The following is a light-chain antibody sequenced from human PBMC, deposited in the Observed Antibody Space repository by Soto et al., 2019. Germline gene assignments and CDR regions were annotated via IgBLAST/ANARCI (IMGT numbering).Light chain of an antibody. CDR3: LPDYNYPRT. J-gene: IGKJ2*01. CDR1: QGIRND. V-gene: IGKV1-6*01. CDR2: AAS. Sequence: AIQMTQSPSSLSASVGDRVTITCRASQGIRNDLGWYQQKPGKAPKLLIYAASSLQSGVPSRFSGSGSVTDFTLTISSLQPEDFATYYCLPDYNYPRTFGQGTKLEIK.